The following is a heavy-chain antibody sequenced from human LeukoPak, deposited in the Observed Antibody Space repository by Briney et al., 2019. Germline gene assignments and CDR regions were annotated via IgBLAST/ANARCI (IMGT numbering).Heavy chain of an antibody. V-gene: IGHV3-23*01. CDR3: VKGGDIVVVVAAVSGFDY. CDR1: GFTFSSYA. J-gene: IGHJ4*02. CDR2: ISGSGGST. Sequence: GGSLRLSCAASGFTFSSYAMSWVRQAPGKGLEWVSAISGSGGSTYYADSVKGRFTISRDNSKNTLYLQMNSLRAEDTAVYYCVKGGDIVVVVAAVSGFDYWGQGTLVTVSS. D-gene: IGHD2-15*01.